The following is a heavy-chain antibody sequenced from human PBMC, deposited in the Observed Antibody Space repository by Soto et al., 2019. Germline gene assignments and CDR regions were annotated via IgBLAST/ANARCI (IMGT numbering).Heavy chain of an antibody. CDR2: IIPILGIA. CDR1: GGTFSSYT. V-gene: IGHV1-69*02. J-gene: IGHJ6*02. CDR3: ARSSGYALSHYSYCGMDV. D-gene: IGHD5-12*01. Sequence: QVQLVQSGAEVKKPGSSVKVSCKASGGTFSSYTISWVRQAPGQGLEWMGRIIPILGIANYAQKFQGRVTITADKSTSTAYMELSSLRSEDTAVYYCARSSGYALSHYSYCGMDVWGQGTTVTVSS.